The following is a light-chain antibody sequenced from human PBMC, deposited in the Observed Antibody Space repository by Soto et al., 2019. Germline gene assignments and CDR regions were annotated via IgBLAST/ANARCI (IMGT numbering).Light chain of an antibody. CDR1: SSDVGGYEY. V-gene: IGLV2-11*01. Sequence: QSALTQPRSVSGSPGHSVTISCSGTSSDVGGYEYVSWYQQHPGKAPTLIIYHVAQRPSGVPDRFSASKSGTTASLTISGLQAEDEAEYFCCSYAAGQTLVFGGGTKLTVL. CDR2: HVA. CDR3: CSYAAGQTLV. J-gene: IGLJ2*01.